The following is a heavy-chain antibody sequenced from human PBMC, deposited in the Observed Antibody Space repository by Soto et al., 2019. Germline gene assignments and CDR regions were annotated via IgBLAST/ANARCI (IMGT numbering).Heavy chain of an antibody. V-gene: IGHV4-4*02. CDR2: IHHSGRT. D-gene: IGHD2-2*01. J-gene: IGHJ6*02. CDR3: ARMPYSYYAMDV. CDR1: GGSISSNNW. Sequence: QVQLQESGPGLVKPSGTLSLTCAVSGGSISSNNWWSWVRQPPGKGLECIAEIHHSGRTNYNPSRKSRATISIDKPKNQLSLKLSSVTAADTAVYYCARMPYSYYAMDVWGQGTTVTVSS.